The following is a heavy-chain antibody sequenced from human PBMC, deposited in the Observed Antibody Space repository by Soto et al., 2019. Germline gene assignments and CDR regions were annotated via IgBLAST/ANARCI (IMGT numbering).Heavy chain of an antibody. CDR2: IYATGTT. Sequence: SETLSLTCTVSGDSISGFYSSWIRESAGKGLEWIGRIYATGTTDYNPSLKSRVMMSVDTSKKQFSLKLRSVTAADTAVYYCVRDGTKTLREWFDPWGQG. D-gene: IGHD1-1*01. J-gene: IGHJ5*02. CDR1: GDSISGFY. V-gene: IGHV4-4*07. CDR3: VRDGTKTLREWFDP.